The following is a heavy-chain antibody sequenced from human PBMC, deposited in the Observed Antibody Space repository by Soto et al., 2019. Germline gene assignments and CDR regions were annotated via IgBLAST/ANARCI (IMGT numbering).Heavy chain of an antibody. Sequence: SVKVSCKASGGTFSSYAISWVRQAPGQGLEWMGGIIPIFGTANYAQKFQGRVTITADESTSTAYMELSSLRSEDTAVYYCARDCTNGVCSNWFDPWGQGTLVTVSS. CDR2: IIPIFGTA. V-gene: IGHV1-69*13. J-gene: IGHJ5*02. D-gene: IGHD2-8*01. CDR3: ARDCTNGVCSNWFDP. CDR1: GGTFSSYA.